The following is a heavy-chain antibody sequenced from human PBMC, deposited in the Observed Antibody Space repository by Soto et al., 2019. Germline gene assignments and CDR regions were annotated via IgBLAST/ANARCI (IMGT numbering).Heavy chain of an antibody. CDR3: ARDLSVAGILPDDY. Sequence: QVQLVESGGGVVQPGRSLRLSCAASGFTCSSYGMHWVRQAPGKGLEWVAVIWYDGSNKYYADSVKGRFTISRDNSKNTLYLQMNSLRAEDTAVYYCARDLSVAGILPDDYWGQGTLVTVSS. CDR2: IWYDGSNK. CDR1: GFTCSSYG. D-gene: IGHD6-19*01. J-gene: IGHJ4*02. V-gene: IGHV3-33*01.